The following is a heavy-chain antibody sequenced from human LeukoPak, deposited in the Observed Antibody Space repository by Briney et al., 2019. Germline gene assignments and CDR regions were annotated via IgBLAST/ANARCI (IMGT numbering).Heavy chain of an antibody. CDR3: ARVITVRGVIFDY. CDR1: GDSISSGSYY. Sequence: SETLSLTCTVSGDSISSGSYYWSWIRQPPGKGLEWIGYIYYSGSTNYNPSLKSRVPISVDTSKNQFSLNLSSVTAADTAVYYCARVITVRGVIFDYWGQGTLVTVSS. J-gene: IGHJ4*02. CDR2: IYYSGST. V-gene: IGHV4-61*01. D-gene: IGHD3-16*01.